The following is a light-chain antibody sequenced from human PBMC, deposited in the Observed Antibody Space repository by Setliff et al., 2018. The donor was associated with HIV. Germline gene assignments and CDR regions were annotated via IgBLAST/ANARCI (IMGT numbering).Light chain of an antibody. Sequence: QSVLTQPPSASGTPGQRVTISCSGSSSNIGSNYVYWYQQLPGTAPKLLIYRSNQRPSGVPDRFSGSKSGTSASLAISGLRSEDEADYYCAAWDDSLGGLYVFGAGTKVTVL. CDR1: SSNIGSNY. CDR3: AAWDDSLGGLYV. CDR2: RSN. J-gene: IGLJ1*01. V-gene: IGLV1-47*01.